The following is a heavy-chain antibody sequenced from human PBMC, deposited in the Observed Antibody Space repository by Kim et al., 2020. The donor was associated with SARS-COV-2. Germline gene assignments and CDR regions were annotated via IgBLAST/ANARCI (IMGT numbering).Heavy chain of an antibody. CDR3: ARDGSPGDQGRYDAFDI. CDR2: INPNSGGT. V-gene: IGHV1-2*02. D-gene: IGHD7-27*01. J-gene: IGHJ3*02. CDR1: GYTFTGYY. Sequence: ASVKVSCKASGYTFTGYYIHWVRQAPGQGLEWMGWINPNSGGTNYAQKFQGRVTMTRNTSISTAYMELSRLRSDDTAVYYCARDGSPGDQGRYDAFDIWGQGTMVTVSS.